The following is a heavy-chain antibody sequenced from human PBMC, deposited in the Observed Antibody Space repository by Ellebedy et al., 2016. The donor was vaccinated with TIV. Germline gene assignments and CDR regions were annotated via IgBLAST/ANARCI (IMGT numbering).Heavy chain of an antibody. CDR2: ISGSGGST. D-gene: IGHD3-22*01. CDR1: GFTFSSYA. J-gene: IGHJ4*02. Sequence: GESLKISCAASGFTFSSYAMSWVRQAPGKGLEWVSAISGSGGSTYYADSVKGRFTISRDNSKNTLYLQMNSLRAEDTAVYYCAKMRFYDSSGYYSDYWGRGTLVTVSS. CDR3: AKMRFYDSSGYYSDY. V-gene: IGHV3-23*01.